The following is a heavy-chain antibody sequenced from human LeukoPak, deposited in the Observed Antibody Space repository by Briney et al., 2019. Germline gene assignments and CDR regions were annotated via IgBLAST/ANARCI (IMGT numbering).Heavy chain of an antibody. J-gene: IGHJ4*02. CDR3: ARDNVGTTPFDY. Sequence: GGSLRLSCAASGFTFSYFWMSWVRQAPGKGLEWVANTNLDGTERPYVDSVKGRFTISRDNARKSLYLQMNSLRDEDTAVYYCARDNVGTTPFDYWGQGTLVTVSS. V-gene: IGHV3-7*05. CDR1: GFTFSYFW. D-gene: IGHD1-26*01. CDR2: TNLDGTER.